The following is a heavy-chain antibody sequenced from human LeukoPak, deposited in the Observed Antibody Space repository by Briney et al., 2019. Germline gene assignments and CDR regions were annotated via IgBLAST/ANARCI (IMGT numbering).Heavy chain of an antibody. CDR1: GYSINNYW. D-gene: IGHD2-15*01. Sequence: EESLKISCKGSGYSINNYWIAWVRQMPGKGLEWMGIIYPADSDIRYSPSFQGQVTISADKSISTAYLQWNSLKASDTAMYYCARQEYCSGASCYTWFDPWGQGTLVTVSS. CDR3: ARQEYCSGASCYTWFDP. V-gene: IGHV5-51*01. CDR2: IYPADSDI. J-gene: IGHJ5*02.